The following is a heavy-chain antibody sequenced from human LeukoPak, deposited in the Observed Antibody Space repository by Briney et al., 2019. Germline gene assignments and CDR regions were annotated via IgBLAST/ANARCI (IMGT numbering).Heavy chain of an antibody. D-gene: IGHD2-15*01. J-gene: IGHJ3*02. Sequence: PSETLPLTCTVSGGSISSYYWSWIRQPPGKGLEWIGYIYYSGSTNYNPSLKSRVTISVDTSKNQFSLKLSSVTAADTAVYYCARLGVVVAARDAFDIWGQGTMVTVSS. CDR1: GGSISSYY. CDR3: ARLGVVVAARDAFDI. V-gene: IGHV4-59*08. CDR2: IYYSGST.